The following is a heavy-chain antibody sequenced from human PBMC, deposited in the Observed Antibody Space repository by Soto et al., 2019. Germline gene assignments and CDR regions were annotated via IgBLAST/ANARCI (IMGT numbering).Heavy chain of an antibody. J-gene: IGHJ4*02. CDR2: IWYDGSDK. CDR1: GFTFSSNG. CDR3: ARDQGDG. V-gene: IGHV3-33*01. Sequence: QVQLVESGGGVVQTGRSLRLSCAASGFTFSSNGMHWVRQAPGKGLEWVAVIWYDGSDKYYADSVKGRFTIARDNSKNTLYLQMNSLRAEDTAVYYCARDQGDGWGQGTLVTVSS. D-gene: IGHD2-21*02.